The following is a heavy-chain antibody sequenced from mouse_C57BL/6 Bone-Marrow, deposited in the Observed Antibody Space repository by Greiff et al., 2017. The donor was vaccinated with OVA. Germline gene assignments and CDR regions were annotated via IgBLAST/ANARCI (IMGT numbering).Heavy chain of an antibody. CDR2: IYPGSGST. J-gene: IGHJ3*01. CDR3: ARPYGSSPSFPY. D-gene: IGHD1-1*01. V-gene: IGHV1-55*01. Sequence: VQLQQPGAELVKPGASVKMSCKASGYTFTSYWITWVKQRPGQGLEWIGDIYPGSGSTNYNEKFKSKATLTVDTSSSTAYMQLSSLTSEDSAVYYCARPYGSSPSFPYWGQGTLVTVSA. CDR1: GYTFTSYW.